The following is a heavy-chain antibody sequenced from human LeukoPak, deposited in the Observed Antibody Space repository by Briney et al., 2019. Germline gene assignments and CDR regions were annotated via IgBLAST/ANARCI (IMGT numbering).Heavy chain of an antibody. V-gene: IGHV4-31*03. Sequence: SATLSLTCTVSGGSIRSGDHYWSWIRQHPGKGPEWIVYVSYGGSTFYNPSLKSRAAISVDTSKTQFSLKLTSVTAADTAVYYCARDVGGYYYGNLEYWGQGILVTVSS. CDR3: ARDVGGYYYGNLEY. CDR1: GGSIRSGDHY. D-gene: IGHD3-22*01. CDR2: VSYGGST. J-gene: IGHJ4*02.